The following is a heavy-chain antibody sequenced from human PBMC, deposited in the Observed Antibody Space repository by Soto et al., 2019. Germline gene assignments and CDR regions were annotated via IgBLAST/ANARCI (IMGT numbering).Heavy chain of an antibody. D-gene: IGHD1-26*01. J-gene: IGHJ4*02. CDR2: INHGGRT. V-gene: IGHV4-34*01. Sequence: PSETLPLTCASSRGDLSGYYWSWIRQSPGKPLEWIGKINHGGRTRYNPSLESRVILSMDTSKNQFSLRLTSVTAADTAVYYCARGFISGKFYAFEFWGQGTLVPVSS. CDR1: RGDLSGYY. CDR3: ARGFISGKFYAFEF.